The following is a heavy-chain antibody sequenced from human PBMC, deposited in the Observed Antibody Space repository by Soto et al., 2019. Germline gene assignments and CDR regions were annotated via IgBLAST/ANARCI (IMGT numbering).Heavy chain of an antibody. D-gene: IGHD2-2*01. CDR1: GGTFSSYA. V-gene: IGHV1-69*06. CDR2: IIPIFGTA. Sequence: QVQLVQSGAEVKKPGSSVKVSCKASGGTFSSYAISWVRQAPGQGLEWMGGIIPIFGTANYAQKLQGRVTITADKSTSTDYMELRSLRSEDTAVYYCARDLGYCSSTSCYHYYYYGMDVWGQGTTVTVSS. J-gene: IGHJ6*02. CDR3: ARDLGYCSSTSCYHYYYYGMDV.